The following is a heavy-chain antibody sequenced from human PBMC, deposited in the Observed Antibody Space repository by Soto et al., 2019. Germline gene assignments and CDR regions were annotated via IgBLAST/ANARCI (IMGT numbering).Heavy chain of an antibody. CDR1: GFTFSSYA. CDR3: ARDSDYGGNSFFYYSDY. Sequence: PGGSLRLSCAASGFTFSSYAMHWVRQAPGKGLEWVAVISYDGSNKYYADSVKGRFTISRDNSKNTLYLQMNSLRAEDTAVYYCARDSDYGGNSFFYYSDYWRQGTLVTVSS. D-gene: IGHD4-17*01. CDR2: ISYDGSNK. V-gene: IGHV3-30-3*01. J-gene: IGHJ4*02.